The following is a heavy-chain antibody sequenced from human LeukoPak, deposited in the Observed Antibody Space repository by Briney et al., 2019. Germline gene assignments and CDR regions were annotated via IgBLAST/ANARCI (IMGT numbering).Heavy chain of an antibody. CDR1: GGSFSGYY. Sequence: PSETLSLTCAVYGGSFSGYYWSWIRQPPGKGLEWIGEINHSGSTNYNPSLKSRVTISVDTSKNQFSLKLSSVTAADTAVYYCARVHGYYDSSGLNYWGQGTLVTVSS. CDR2: INHSGST. D-gene: IGHD3-22*01. CDR3: ARVHGYYDSSGLNY. J-gene: IGHJ4*02. V-gene: IGHV4-34*01.